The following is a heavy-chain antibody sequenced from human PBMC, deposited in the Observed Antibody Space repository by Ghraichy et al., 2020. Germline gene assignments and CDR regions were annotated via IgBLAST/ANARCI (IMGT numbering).Heavy chain of an antibody. CDR2: SSAYNSQI. V-gene: IGHV1-18*01. J-gene: IGHJ4*02. CDR3: AREMLDLERYGLGNYYKVLDY. Sequence: ASVKVSCEASGYTFSKYAISWVRQAPGQGLEWIGWSSAYNSQINDARKFQGRVTMTTDTSTNTAHLELRSLRSDDTAIYFCAREMLDLERYGLGNYYKVLDYWGQGTPVTVSS. CDR1: GYTFSKYA. D-gene: IGHD3-10*01.